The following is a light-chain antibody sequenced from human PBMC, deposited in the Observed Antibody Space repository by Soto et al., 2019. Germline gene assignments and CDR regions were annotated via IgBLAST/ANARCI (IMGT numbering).Light chain of an antibody. CDR3: RQYDTSPPRT. CDR2: GAS. J-gene: IGKJ4*01. CDR1: QSVSSNY. V-gene: IGKV3-20*01. Sequence: EMVLTQSPGTLSLSPGDRATLSCRASQSVSSNYLTWYQQKPGQAPRLLIYGASSRATGIPDRFSGSGSGTDFTVTISRLEPEDFAVYYCRQYDTSPPRTFGGGTRVEIK.